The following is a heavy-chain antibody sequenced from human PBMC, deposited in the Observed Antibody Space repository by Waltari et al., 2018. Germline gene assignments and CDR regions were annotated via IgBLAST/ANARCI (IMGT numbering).Heavy chain of an antibody. CDR3: AKDNSDTGYYMDV. V-gene: IGHV3-30*18. J-gene: IGHJ6*03. CDR1: GFPFSRLR. Sequence: QVQLVESGGVVVQPGMSLTPSCAASGFPFSRLRVHWVRQAPGKGREWVAVISSDGIYKDYADSVKGRFTISRDNSKNTLYLQMNSLRAEDTALYYCAKDNSDTGYYMDVWGKGTTVTISS. CDR2: ISSDGIYK. D-gene: IGHD1-26*01.